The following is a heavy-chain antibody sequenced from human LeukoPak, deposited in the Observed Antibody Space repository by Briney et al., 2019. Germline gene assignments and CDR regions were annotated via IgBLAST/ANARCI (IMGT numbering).Heavy chain of an antibody. Sequence: SETLSLTCTVSSGYISSSSYYWGCIRQPPGKGLEWIGSIYYGGSTYYNPSLQSRVTISVDTSRNHFSLKLISVTAADTAVYYCARLETLGDIVVVPAADYWGQGTLVTVSS. V-gene: IGHV4-39*07. CDR2: IYYGGST. CDR1: SGYISSSSYY. J-gene: IGHJ4*02. CDR3: ARLETLGDIVVVPAADY. D-gene: IGHD2-2*01.